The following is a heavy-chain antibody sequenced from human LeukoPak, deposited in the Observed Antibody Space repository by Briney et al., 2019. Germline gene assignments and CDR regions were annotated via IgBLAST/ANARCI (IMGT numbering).Heavy chain of an antibody. Sequence: GGSLRLSCAASGFTFSNAWMSWVRQAPGKGLEWVGRIKSKTDGGTTDYAAPVKGRFTISRDDSKNTLYLQMNSLKTEDTAVYYCTTPVLRYFDWLHNWFDPWGQGTLVTVSS. CDR3: TTPVLRYFDWLHNWFDP. V-gene: IGHV3-15*01. CDR1: GFTFSNAW. J-gene: IGHJ5*02. CDR2: IKSKTDGGTT. D-gene: IGHD3-9*01.